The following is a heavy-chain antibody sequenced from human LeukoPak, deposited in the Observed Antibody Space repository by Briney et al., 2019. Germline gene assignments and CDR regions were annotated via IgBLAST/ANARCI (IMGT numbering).Heavy chain of an antibody. CDR1: GGSISSSSYY. D-gene: IGHD2/OR15-2a*01. V-gene: IGHV4-39*07. CDR2: IYYSGST. CDR3: ARVIAGHYYFDY. J-gene: IGHJ4*02. Sequence: PSETLSLTCTVSGGSISSSSYYWGWIRQPPGKGLEWIGSIYYSGSTYYNPSLKSRVTISVDTSKNQFSLKLSSVTAADTAVIYCARVIAGHYYFDYWGQGTLVTVSS.